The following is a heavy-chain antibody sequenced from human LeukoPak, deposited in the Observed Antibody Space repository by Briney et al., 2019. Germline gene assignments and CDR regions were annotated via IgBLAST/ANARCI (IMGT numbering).Heavy chain of an antibody. D-gene: IGHD2-2*01. J-gene: IGHJ4*02. CDR1: GGSISSYY. V-gene: IGHV4-59*08. Sequence: PSETLSLTCTVSGGSISSYYWSWIRQPPGKGLEWIPFIYYTGSTHYNPSLKSRVTVSVDTSKNQFSLKLSAVTAADTAVYYCARHYIQPPHYFDYWGQGTLLTVSS. CDR3: ARHYIQPPHYFDY. CDR2: IYYTGST.